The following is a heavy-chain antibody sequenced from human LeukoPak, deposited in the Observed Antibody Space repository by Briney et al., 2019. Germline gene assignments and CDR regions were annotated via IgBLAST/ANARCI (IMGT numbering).Heavy chain of an antibody. CDR3: ATDPGEWEPI. D-gene: IGHD1-26*01. V-gene: IGHV3-15*01. CDR1: GLTFNNAW. Sequence: GGSLRLSCATSGLTFNNAWMSWFRQAPGKGLEWVGRIKSKTDGETSDYAAPVQGRFTISRDDSKNTLYLQMNSLKIEDTAVYYCATDPGEWEPIWGQGTMVTASS. CDR2: IKSKTDGETS. J-gene: IGHJ3*02.